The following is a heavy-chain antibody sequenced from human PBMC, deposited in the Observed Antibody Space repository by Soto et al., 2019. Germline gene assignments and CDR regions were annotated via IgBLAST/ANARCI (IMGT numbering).Heavy chain of an antibody. V-gene: IGHV1-2*02. Sequence: ASVKVSCKASGCTFTGYYMHWVRQAPGQGLEWMGWINPNSGGTNYAQKFQGRVTMTRDTSISTAYMELSRLRSDDTAVYYCATIMAGYDTYDYWGQGTLVTVSS. J-gene: IGHJ4*02. CDR3: ATIMAGYDTYDY. CDR1: GCTFTGYY. CDR2: INPNSGGT. D-gene: IGHD5-12*01.